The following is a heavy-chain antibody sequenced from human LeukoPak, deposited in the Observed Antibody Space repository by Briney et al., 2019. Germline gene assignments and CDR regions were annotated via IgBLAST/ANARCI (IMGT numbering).Heavy chain of an antibody. J-gene: IGHJ4*02. CDR2: IIPIFGTA. Sequence: SVKVSCKASGGTFSSYAISWVRQAPGQGLEWMGGIIPIFGTANYAQKFQGRVTITADESTSTAYMELSSLRSEDTAVYYCARAGVGVYCSSTSCYTGVDYWGQGTLVAVSS. V-gene: IGHV1-69*01. D-gene: IGHD2-2*02. CDR1: GGTFSSYA. CDR3: ARAGVGVYCSSTSCYTGVDY.